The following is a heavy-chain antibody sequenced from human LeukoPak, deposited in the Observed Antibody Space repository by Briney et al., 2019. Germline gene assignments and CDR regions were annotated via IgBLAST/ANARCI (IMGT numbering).Heavy chain of an antibody. D-gene: IGHD1-26*01. CDR3: ARRGSSGSYDY. CDR2: IYTSGST. V-gene: IGHV4-4*09. J-gene: IGHJ4*02. Sequence: SETLSLTCTDSGGSISSYYWSWIRQPPGKGLEWIGYIYTSGSTNYNPSLKSRVTISVDTSKNQFSLKLSSVTAADTAVYYCARRGSSGSYDYWGQGTLVTVSS. CDR1: GGSISSYY.